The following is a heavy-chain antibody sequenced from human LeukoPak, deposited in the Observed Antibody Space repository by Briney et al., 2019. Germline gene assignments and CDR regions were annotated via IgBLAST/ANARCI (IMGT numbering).Heavy chain of an antibody. CDR1: GYRFPSYY. CDR2: INPNNGAT. V-gene: IGHV1-2*02. Sequence: GASVKVSCKASGYRFPSYYLHWVRQAPGQGLEWMGWINPNNGATKYAQKFQGGVTLTTDTSLTTVFMELTWLTSDDTATYYCARDHGTDGTTFTHNFDCWGQGTLVTVSS. J-gene: IGHJ4*02. CDR3: ARDHGTDGTTFTHNFDC. D-gene: IGHD1-1*01.